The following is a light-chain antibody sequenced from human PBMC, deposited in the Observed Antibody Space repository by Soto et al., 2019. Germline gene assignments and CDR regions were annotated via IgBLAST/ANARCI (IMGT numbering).Light chain of an antibody. J-gene: IGKJ5*01. CDR2: DGS. CDR1: QSVNIN. Sequence: VVLTQSKATLSLSPGERATLSCRASQSVNINLAWYQQKPGLAPRLLVYDGSHRATGIPARFSGSGSGTDFTLTISSLEPEDFAVYYCQQRFKWPPDFGQGTRLEIK. V-gene: IGKV3-11*01. CDR3: QQRFKWPPD.